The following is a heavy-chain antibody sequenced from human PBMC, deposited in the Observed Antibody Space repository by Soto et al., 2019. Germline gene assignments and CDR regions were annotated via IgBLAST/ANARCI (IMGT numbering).Heavy chain of an antibody. J-gene: IGHJ3*01. Sequence: PSQMLSLTCTVSGGSGSDGSCYWGWIRKPPGKGLEWIGNIYYNGDTYYSPSLKSRVTISVDTSENQFSLKLSYVTAADTAVYYFARRDIDNWNQGHAFAFWGQGTMVTVSS. V-gene: IGHV4-39*01. D-gene: IGHD1-20*01. CDR2: IYYNGDT. CDR1: GGSGSDGSCY. CDR3: ARRDIDNWNQGHAFAF.